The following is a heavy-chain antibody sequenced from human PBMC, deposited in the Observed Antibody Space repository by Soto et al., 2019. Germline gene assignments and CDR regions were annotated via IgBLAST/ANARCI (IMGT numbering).Heavy chain of an antibody. CDR1: GFTFRTSA. CDR2: INSDDSK. V-gene: IGHV3-23*01. D-gene: IGHD6-19*01. Sequence: GGSLRLSCAASGFTFRTSAMSWVRRAPGKGLEWVSGINSDDSKHYIASVRGRFTISRDNSKNTLFLQMNSLRAEDTAVYYCAKDLGSRHLAVAGNDYWGQGTLVTVSS. CDR3: AKDLGSRHLAVAGNDY. J-gene: IGHJ4*02.